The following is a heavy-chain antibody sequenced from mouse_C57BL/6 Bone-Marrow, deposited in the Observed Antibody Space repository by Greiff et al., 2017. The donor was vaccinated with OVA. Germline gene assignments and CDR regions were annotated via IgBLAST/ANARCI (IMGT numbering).Heavy chain of an antibody. D-gene: IGHD2-3*01. Sequence: LQESGPELVKPGASVKISCKASGYSFTDYNMNWVKQSNGKSLEWIGVINPNYGTTSYNQKFKGKATLTVDQSSSSAYMQLNILTSEDSAVYYCAKDDERRGEYYYAMDYWGQGTSVTVSS. CDR3: AKDDERRGEYYYAMDY. CDR1: GYSFTDYN. CDR2: INPNYGTT. V-gene: IGHV1-39*01. J-gene: IGHJ4*01.